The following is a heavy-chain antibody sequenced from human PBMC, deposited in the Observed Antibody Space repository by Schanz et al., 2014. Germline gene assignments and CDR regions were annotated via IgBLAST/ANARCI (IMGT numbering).Heavy chain of an antibody. Sequence: EVQLVESGGGLVRPGGSLRLSCVASGSTFNVYWMSWVRQAPGKGLEWVGRIKSNTDGGTTDYATPVKGRFTISRDDSKNTLYLQMNSLKSEDTAVYYCTSMATIPRNWFDPWGQGTLVTVSS. D-gene: IGHD2-2*02. J-gene: IGHJ5*02. CDR3: TSMATIPRNWFDP. V-gene: IGHV3-15*01. CDR2: IKSNTDGGTT. CDR1: GSTFNVYW.